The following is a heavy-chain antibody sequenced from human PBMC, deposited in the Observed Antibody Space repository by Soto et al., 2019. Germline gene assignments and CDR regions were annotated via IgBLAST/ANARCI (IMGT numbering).Heavy chain of an antibody. V-gene: IGHV3-33*01. D-gene: IGHD6-19*01. Sequence: GGSLRLSCAASGFSLRTYGMQWLRRAPGKGLEWVAFIWYDGTKNFYANSVKGRSTISKDNSNNILYLQMSGLRAEDTAVYYCARDVVTAVAGSVNWFDPWGQGTLVTVSS. J-gene: IGHJ5*02. CDR1: GFSLRTYG. CDR2: IWYDGTKN. CDR3: ARDVVTAVAGSVNWFDP.